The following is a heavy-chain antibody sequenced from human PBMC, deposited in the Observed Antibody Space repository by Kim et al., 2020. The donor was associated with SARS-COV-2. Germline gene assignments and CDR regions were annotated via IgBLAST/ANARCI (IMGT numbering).Heavy chain of an antibody. CDR2: ISYDGSNK. CDR3: ARGYCSGGSCYRDYYYYGMDV. CDR1: GFTFSSYA. V-gene: IGHV3-30*04. J-gene: IGHJ6*02. D-gene: IGHD2-15*01. Sequence: GGSLSLSCAASGFTFSSYAMHWVRQAPGKGLEWVAVISYDGSNKYYADSVKGRFTISRDNSKNTLYLQMNSLRAEDTAVYYCARGYCSGGSCYRDYYYYGMDVWGQGTTVTVSS.